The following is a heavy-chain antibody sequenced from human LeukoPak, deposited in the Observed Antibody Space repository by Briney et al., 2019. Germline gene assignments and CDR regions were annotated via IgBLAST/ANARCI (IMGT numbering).Heavy chain of an antibody. V-gene: IGHV4-39*01. CDR2: IYYSGST. J-gene: IGHJ4*02. D-gene: IGHD3-22*01. CDR3: VRNVGSGYLYYFDY. Sequence: SETLSLTXTVSGGSISSSSYYWGWIRQPPGKGLEWIGSIYYSGSTYYNPSLRSRVTISVDTSKNQFSLRLSSVTAADTAVYYCVRNVGSGYLYYFDYWGQGTLVTVSS. CDR1: GGSISSSSYY.